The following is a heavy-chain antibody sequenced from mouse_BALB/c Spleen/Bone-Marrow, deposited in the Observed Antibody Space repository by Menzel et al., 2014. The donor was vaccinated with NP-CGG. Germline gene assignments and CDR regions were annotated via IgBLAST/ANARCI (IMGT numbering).Heavy chain of an antibody. J-gene: IGHJ3*01. V-gene: IGHV14-3*02. CDR2: IDPANGNT. Sequence: EVNVVESGAELVKPGASVKLSCTASGFNIKDTYMHWVKQRPEQGLEWIGRIDPANGNTKYDPKSQGKATITADTSSNTAYLQLSSLTSEDTAVYYCAFYYYGSSPFAYWGQGTLVTVSA. CDR1: GFNIKDTY. D-gene: IGHD1-1*01. CDR3: AFYYYGSSPFAY.